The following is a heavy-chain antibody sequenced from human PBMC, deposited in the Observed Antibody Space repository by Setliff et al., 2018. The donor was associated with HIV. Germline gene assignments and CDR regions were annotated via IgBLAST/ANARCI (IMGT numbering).Heavy chain of an antibody. V-gene: IGHV3-7*01. CDR2: VKQDGTES. D-gene: IGHD1-26*01. CDR3: ARWGSGSYERVFDY. Sequence: GSLRLSCAASGFRFRSYWMSWVRQAPGKGLEAVANVKQDGTESTYVDSVKGRFTISRDNANNLVYLQMNSLRVEDTAVYFCARWGSGSYERVFDYWGQGMLVTVSS. CDR1: GFRFRSYW. J-gene: IGHJ4*02.